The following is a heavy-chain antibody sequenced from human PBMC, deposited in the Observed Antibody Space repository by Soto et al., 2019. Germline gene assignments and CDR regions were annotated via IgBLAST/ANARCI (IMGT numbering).Heavy chain of an antibody. V-gene: IGHV4-39*01. Sequence: QLQLQESGPGLVKPSETLSLTCTVSNGSISSAIYYWGWIRQPPGKGLEWIGSIYHSGSTYYNPSLQGRVTSSVYTSKIQFSLKLSSVTAADTAVYFCAGRSSLASVQVYFGEISNYNWFDPWGQGTLVTVSS. J-gene: IGHJ5*02. CDR3: AGRSSLASVQVYFGEISNYNWFDP. CDR2: IYHSGST. D-gene: IGHD3-10*01. CDR1: NGSISSAIYY.